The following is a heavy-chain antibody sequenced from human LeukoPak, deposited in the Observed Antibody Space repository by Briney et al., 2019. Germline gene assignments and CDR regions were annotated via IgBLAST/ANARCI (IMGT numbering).Heavy chain of an antibody. CDR1: GFTFSSYA. V-gene: IGHV3-23*01. CDR2: ISGSGGST. Sequence: GGSLRLSCAASGFTFSSYAMSWVRQAPGKGLEWFSAISGSGGSTYYADSVKGRFTISRDNSKNTLYLQMNSLRAEDTAVYYCAKEKEPNCYGSGSYRYFQHWGQGTLVTVSS. J-gene: IGHJ1*01. D-gene: IGHD3-10*01. CDR3: AKEKEPNCYGSGSYRYFQH.